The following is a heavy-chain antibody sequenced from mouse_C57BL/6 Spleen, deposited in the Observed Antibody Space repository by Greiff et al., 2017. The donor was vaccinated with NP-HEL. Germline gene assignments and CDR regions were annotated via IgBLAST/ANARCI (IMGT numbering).Heavy chain of an antibody. V-gene: IGHV1-61*01. CDR3: ARTVVAHFDY. J-gene: IGHJ2*01. D-gene: IGHD1-1*01. CDR1: GYTFTSYW. Sequence: QVQLQQPGAELVRPGSSVKLSCKASGYTFTSYWMDWVKQRPGQGLEWIGNIYPSDSETHYNQKFKDKATLTVDKSSSTAYMQLSSLTSEDSAVYYCARTVVAHFDYWGQGTTLTVSS. CDR2: IYPSDSET.